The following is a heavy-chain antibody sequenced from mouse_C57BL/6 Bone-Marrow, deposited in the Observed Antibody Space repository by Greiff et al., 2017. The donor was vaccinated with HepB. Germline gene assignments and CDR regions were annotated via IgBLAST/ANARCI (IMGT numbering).Heavy chain of an antibody. D-gene: IGHD2-12*01. V-gene: IGHV1-82*01. CDR2: IYPGDGDT. J-gene: IGHJ1*03. Sequence: QVQLQQSGPELVKPGASVKISCKASGYAFSSSWMNWVKQRPGQGLEWIGRIYPGDGDTNYNGKFKGKATLTADKSSSTAYMQLSSLTSEDSAVYFCASRGNLLRWYFDVWGTGTTVTVSS. CDR1: GYAFSSSW. CDR3: ASRGNLLRWYFDV.